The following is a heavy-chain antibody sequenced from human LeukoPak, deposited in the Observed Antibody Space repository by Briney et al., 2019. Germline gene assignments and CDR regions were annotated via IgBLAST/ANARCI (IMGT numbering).Heavy chain of an antibody. Sequence: PSETLSLTCSVSGGSISSNSYYWGWIRQPPGKGLEWIGSFYYSGSTYYSPSLRSRVTISVDTSKNQFSLKLSSVTAADTAVYYCARGYGSGSSWFDPWGQGTLVTVSS. V-gene: IGHV4-39*07. J-gene: IGHJ5*02. CDR3: ARGYGSGSSWFDP. CDR2: FYYSGST. CDR1: GGSISSNSYY. D-gene: IGHD3-10*01.